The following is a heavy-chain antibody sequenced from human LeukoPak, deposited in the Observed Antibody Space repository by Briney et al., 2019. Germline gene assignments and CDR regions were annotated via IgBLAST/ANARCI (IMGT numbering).Heavy chain of an antibody. V-gene: IGHV3-23*01. CDR2: ISGSGGST. CDR3: AKSPEGYCSSTSCYDYYYYMDV. D-gene: IGHD2-2*01. J-gene: IGHJ6*03. CDR1: GSTFSSYA. Sequence: GGSLRLSCAASGSTFSSYAMSWVRQAPGKGLEWVSAISGSGGSTYYADSVKGRFTISRDNSKNTLYLQMNSLRAEDTAVYYCAKSPEGYCSSTSCYDYYYYMDVWGKGTTVTVSS.